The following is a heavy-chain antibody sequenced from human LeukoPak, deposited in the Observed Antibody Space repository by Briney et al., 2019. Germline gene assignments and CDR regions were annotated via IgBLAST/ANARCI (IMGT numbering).Heavy chain of an antibody. Sequence: ASVKVSCKASGYTFTGYFMHWVRQAPGQGLEWMGWINPNSGGTNYAQKFQVRVTMTRDTSISTAYMELSRLRSDDTAVYYCASSIVYCSSTSCYFNWGQGTLVTVSS. CDR2: INPNSGGT. D-gene: IGHD2-2*01. CDR3: ASSIVYCSSTSCYFN. V-gene: IGHV1-2*02. CDR1: GYTFTGYF. J-gene: IGHJ4*02.